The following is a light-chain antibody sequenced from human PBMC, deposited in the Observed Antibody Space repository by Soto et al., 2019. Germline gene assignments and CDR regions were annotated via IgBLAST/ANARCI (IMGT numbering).Light chain of an antibody. Sequence: DTPMPQSPCSASASVGDEVTITCRASQSISSYLNWYQQKPGKAPKLLIYAASTLQSGVPSRFSGSGSGTDFTLTISSLQSEDFATYYCQQYNSYPRTFGQGTKVDIK. J-gene: IGKJ1*01. CDR3: QQYNSYPRT. V-gene: IGKV1-39*01. CDR2: AAS. CDR1: QSISSY.